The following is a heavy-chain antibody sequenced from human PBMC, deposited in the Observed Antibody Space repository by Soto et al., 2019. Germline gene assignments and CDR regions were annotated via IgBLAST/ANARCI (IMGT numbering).Heavy chain of an antibody. CDR1: GYTFTIYC. CDR3: ARVGYSSGWYNWFDA. D-gene: IGHD6-19*01. CDR2: ISAYNGNT. V-gene: IGHV1-18*01. J-gene: IGHJ5*02. Sequence: ASVKVSCKASGYTFTIYCISWVRQAPGQGLEWMGWISAYNGNTNYAQKLQGRVTMTTDTSTSTAYMELRSLRSDDTAVYYCARVGYSSGWYNWFDAWGQVTLVTVSS.